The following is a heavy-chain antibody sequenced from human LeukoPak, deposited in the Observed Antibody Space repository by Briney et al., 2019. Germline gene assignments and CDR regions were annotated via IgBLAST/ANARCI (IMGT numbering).Heavy chain of an antibody. CDR3: AKVDCGSYGCRRVDY. Sequence: GGSLRLSCAASGFTFSTYAMSWVRQAPGKGLEWVSVISGNGGSSYYTDSVKGRFTISRDNSKNTLFLQMNSLRAEDTAIYYCAKVDCGSYGCRRVDYWGQGTLVTVSS. V-gene: IGHV3-23*01. CDR2: ISGNGGSS. J-gene: IGHJ4*02. D-gene: IGHD2-21*02. CDR1: GFTFSTYA.